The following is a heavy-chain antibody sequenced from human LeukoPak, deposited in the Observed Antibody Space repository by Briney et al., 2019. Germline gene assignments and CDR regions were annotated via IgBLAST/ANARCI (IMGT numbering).Heavy chain of an antibody. J-gene: IGHJ4*02. Sequence: SVKVSCKASGGTFSSYAISWVRQAPGQGLEWMGGIIPIFGTANYAQKFQGRVTITADESTSTAYMELRSLTSDDTAVYYCARDRSGWYGDYWGQGTLVTVSS. V-gene: IGHV1-69*13. CDR2: IIPIFGTA. CDR1: GGTFSSYA. D-gene: IGHD6-19*01. CDR3: ARDRSGWYGDY.